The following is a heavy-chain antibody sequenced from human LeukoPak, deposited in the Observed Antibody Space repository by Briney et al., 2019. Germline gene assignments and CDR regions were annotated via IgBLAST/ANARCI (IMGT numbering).Heavy chain of an antibody. V-gene: IGHV4-34*01. J-gene: IGHJ4*02. D-gene: IGHD5-18*01. CDR3: AREHRGYSYGYFSL. Sequence: PSETLSLTCAVYGGSFSGYYWSWIRQPPGKGLEWIGEINHSGSTNYNPSLKSRVTISVDTSKNQFSLKLSSVTAADTAVYYCAREHRGYSYGYFSLWGQGTLVTVSS. CDR1: GGSFSGYY. CDR2: INHSGST.